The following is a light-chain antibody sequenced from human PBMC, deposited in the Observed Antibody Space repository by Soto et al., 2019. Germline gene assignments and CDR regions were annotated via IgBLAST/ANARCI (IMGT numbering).Light chain of an antibody. Sequence: AIQMTQSPSSLSASVGDRVTITCRASQGVSNDVGWYQQKPGKAPRLLIYAASTLQSGVQSRFSGSQSATDFTLTISSLQPEDFATYYYLQDFAYPLTFGGGTKVEIK. CDR2: AAS. J-gene: IGKJ4*01. CDR1: QGVSND. V-gene: IGKV1-6*01. CDR3: LQDFAYPLT.